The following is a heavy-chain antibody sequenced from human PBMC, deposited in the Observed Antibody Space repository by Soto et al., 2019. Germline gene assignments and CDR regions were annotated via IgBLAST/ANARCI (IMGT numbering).Heavy chain of an antibody. CDR2: IKPYNANV. J-gene: IGHJ3*02. Sequence: QVQLVKSGAEVKKPGASVKVSCKTSGYTFTNHGINWVRQAPGQGLEWMGWIKPYNANVNYAQKLQGRVTMTTDTATSTDYMYLRSLTSDDTAVYYCARDRVAGIWGDAFDIWGQGTMVTVSA. D-gene: IGHD3-16*01. V-gene: IGHV1-18*04. CDR1: GYTFTNHG. CDR3: ARDRVAGIWGDAFDI.